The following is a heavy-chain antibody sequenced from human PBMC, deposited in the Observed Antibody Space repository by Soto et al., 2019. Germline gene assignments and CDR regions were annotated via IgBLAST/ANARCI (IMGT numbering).Heavy chain of an antibody. Sequence: QVQLVQSGAEVKKPGSSGKVSCKVSGGTFSSYAITWVRQAPGQGFEWMGGIIPIFGTANYAQKFQGRVTITADESTSTAYMELSSLRSEDTAVYYCARGGDTAMGHFDYWGQGTLVTVSS. D-gene: IGHD5-18*01. J-gene: IGHJ4*02. V-gene: IGHV1-69*01. CDR1: GGTFSSYA. CDR3: ARGGDTAMGHFDY. CDR2: IIPIFGTA.